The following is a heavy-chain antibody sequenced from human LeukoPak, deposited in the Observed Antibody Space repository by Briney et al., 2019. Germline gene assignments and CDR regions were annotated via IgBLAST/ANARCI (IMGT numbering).Heavy chain of an antibody. CDR3: ASGFYVSGSYSSRDFHAFDV. Sequence: PSETLSLTFAVSGGAISSNNWWSWVRQPPGKGLEWIGETYHSGSPNYNPSLESRVHILVDKSKKQFSLKQGSLPPARTACYYCASGFYVSGSYSSRDFHAFDVWGQGTMVTVSS. D-gene: IGHD3-10*01. CDR1: GGAISSNNW. V-gene: IGHV4-4*02. J-gene: IGHJ3*01. CDR2: TYHSGSP.